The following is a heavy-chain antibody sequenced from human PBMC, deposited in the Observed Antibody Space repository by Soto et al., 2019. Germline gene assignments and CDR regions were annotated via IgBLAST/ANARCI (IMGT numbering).Heavy chain of an antibody. CDR3: VNHRGTTGTTRLEFDY. J-gene: IGHJ4*02. V-gene: IGHV3-23*01. D-gene: IGHD1-1*01. Sequence: EVPLLESGGGLVQPGGSLRLSCVASGFTFISYAMSWVRQTPGKGLEWVAAISHTGKDTYYADSVKGRFTISRDNSKNTLYLQMNSLIAEDTAVYYCVNHRGTTGTTRLEFDYWGQGTLVTVSS. CDR2: ISHTGKDT. CDR1: GFTFISYA.